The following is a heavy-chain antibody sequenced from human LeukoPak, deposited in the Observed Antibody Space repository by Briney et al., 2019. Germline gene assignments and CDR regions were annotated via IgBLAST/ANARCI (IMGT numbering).Heavy chain of an antibody. CDR2: ISAYNVNT. D-gene: IGHD3-22*01. J-gene: IGHJ4*02. V-gene: IGHV1-18*01. CDR1: GYTLISYG. CDR3: ARPYDTSGYYNYYLDY. Sequence: ASVKVSCKASGYTLISYGIIWVRQAPGQGLEWIGWISAYNVNTNYAQKFQGRVTMTTDTSTSTAYMELRSLKSDDTAVYFCARPYDTSGYYNYYLDYWGQGTLVTVSS.